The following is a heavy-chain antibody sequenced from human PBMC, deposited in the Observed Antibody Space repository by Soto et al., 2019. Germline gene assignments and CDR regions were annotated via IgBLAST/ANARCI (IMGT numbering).Heavy chain of an antibody. CDR3: TIDPRLLEWSTIYYFYGMDV. Sequence: GGSLRLSCAASGFTFSNAWMTWVRQAPGKGLEWVVRIKSKTDGGTTDYAAPVKGRFTISRDDSKNTLYLQMNSLKTEDTAVYYCTIDPRLLEWSTIYYFYGMDVWGQGTTVTVSS. J-gene: IGHJ6*02. V-gene: IGHV3-15*07. D-gene: IGHD3-3*01. CDR2: IKSKTDGGTT. CDR1: GFTFSNAW.